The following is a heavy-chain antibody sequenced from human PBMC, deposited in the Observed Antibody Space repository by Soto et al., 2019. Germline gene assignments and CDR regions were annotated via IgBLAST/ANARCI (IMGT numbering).Heavy chain of an antibody. J-gene: IGHJ6*02. V-gene: IGHV3-30*18. CDR2: LSYDGGNK. CDR1: GASFRSYA. CDR3: AKGRIAAPGPHLYYYGMDV. Sequence: GGSLRLSCGASGASFRSYAMHWVRQAPGEGLEWVAVLSYDGGNKYYADYVKGRFTISRDTSKNTLYLEINSLRAEDTALYYCAKGRIAAPGPHLYYYGMDVWGQGTTVTVSS. D-gene: IGHD6-13*01.